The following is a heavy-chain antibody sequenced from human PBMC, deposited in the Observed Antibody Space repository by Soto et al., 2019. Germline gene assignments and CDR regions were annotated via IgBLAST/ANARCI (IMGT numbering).Heavy chain of an antibody. V-gene: IGHV3-23*01. CDR1: GFTFSSYA. D-gene: IGHD2-2*01. CDR3: AKVSDIVVVPAALFDY. J-gene: IGHJ4*02. Sequence: GGSLRLSCAASGFTFSSYAMSWVRQAPGKGLEWVSAISGSGGSTYYADSVKDRFTISRDNSKNTLYLQMNSLRAEDTAVYYCAKVSDIVVVPAALFDYWGQGTLVTVSS. CDR2: ISGSGGST.